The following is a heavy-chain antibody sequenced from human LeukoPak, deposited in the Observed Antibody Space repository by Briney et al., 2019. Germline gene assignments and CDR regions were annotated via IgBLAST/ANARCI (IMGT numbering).Heavy chain of an antibody. CDR2: YDPEDDER. D-gene: IGHD3-10*01. J-gene: IGHJ4*02. Sequence: ASVKVSCTAFVHTLPDLSIHWVRHAPGKGLEWMGGYDPEDDERIYSEKFLGRVTLTEDTSTDTAYMELTSLRSDDTAVYYCSTETAGNYWGQGTLVTVSS. V-gene: IGHV1-24*01. CDR3: STETAGNY. CDR1: VHTLPDLS.